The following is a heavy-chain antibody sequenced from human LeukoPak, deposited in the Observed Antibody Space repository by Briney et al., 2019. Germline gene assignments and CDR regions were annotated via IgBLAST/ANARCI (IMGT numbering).Heavy chain of an antibody. D-gene: IGHD3-3*01. V-gene: IGHV3-11*01. J-gene: IGHJ5*02. CDR3: ANGLYDFWSGYFTS. CDR2: ISSSGSTI. Sequence: GGSLRLSCAASGFTFSDYYMSWIRQAPGKGLEWVSYISSSGSTIYYADSVKGRFTISRDNSKNTLYLQMNSLRAEDTAVYYCANGLYDFWSGYFTSWGQGTLVTVSS. CDR1: GFTFSDYY.